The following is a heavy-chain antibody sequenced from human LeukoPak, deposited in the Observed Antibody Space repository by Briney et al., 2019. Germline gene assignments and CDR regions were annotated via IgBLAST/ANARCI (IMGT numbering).Heavy chain of an antibody. D-gene: IGHD2-2*01. J-gene: IGHJ6*02. Sequence: SETLSLTCTVSGDSISSYYWSWIRQPPGKGLEWIGYIYFSGSTNYNPSLKSRVTISVDTSKDQFSLNLTSVTAADTAVYYCARLKCISTTCPSRYVMDVWGQGTTVTVSS. CDR1: GDSISSYY. V-gene: IGHV4-59*01. CDR2: IYFSGST. CDR3: ARLKCISTTCPSRYVMDV.